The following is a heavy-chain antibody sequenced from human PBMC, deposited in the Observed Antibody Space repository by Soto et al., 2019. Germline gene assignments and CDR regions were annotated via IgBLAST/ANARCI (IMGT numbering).Heavy chain of an antibody. CDR3: ARGDIDY. Sequence: PGGSLSLSCAASGFTFNSYSMNWVRQAPGKGLEWVSYISSGGSTIYYADSVKGRFTISRDNAKNSLYLQMNSLRDEDTAVYYCARGDIDYWGQGTLVTVSS. CDR1: GFTFNSYS. J-gene: IGHJ4*02. V-gene: IGHV3-48*02. CDR2: ISSGGSTI. D-gene: IGHD2-15*01.